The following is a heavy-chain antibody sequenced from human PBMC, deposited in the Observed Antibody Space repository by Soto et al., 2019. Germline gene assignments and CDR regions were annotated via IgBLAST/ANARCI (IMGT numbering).Heavy chain of an antibody. CDR3: ARLIGGYYDSSGIYYYYGMDV. D-gene: IGHD3-22*01. J-gene: IGHJ6*02. CDR1: GYSFTSYW. CDR2: IYPGDSDT. V-gene: IGHV5-51*01. Sequence: GESLKISCKGSGYSFTSYWIGWVRQMPGKGLEWMGIIYPGDSDTRYIPSFQGQVTISADKSISTAYLQWSSLKASDTAMYYCARLIGGYYDSSGIYYYYGMDVWGQGTTVTVSS.